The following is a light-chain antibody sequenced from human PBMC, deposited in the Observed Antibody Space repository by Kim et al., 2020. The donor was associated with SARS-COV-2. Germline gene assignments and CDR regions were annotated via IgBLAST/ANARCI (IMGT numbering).Light chain of an antibody. CDR2: QDM. J-gene: IGLJ1*01. V-gene: IGLV3-1*01. CDR1: KLGAKY. Sequence: VSPGQTASITCSGDKLGAKYVSWYQQKPGQSPVLVIYQDMQRPSGIPERFSGSNSGNTATLTISGTQAMDEADYYCQAWDRNTAYVFGTGTKVTVL. CDR3: QAWDRNTAYV.